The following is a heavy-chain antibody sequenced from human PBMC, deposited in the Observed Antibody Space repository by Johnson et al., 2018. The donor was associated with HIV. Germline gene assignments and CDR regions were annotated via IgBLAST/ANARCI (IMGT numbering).Heavy chain of an antibody. Sequence: VQLVESGGGVVRPGGSLRLSCVASGFIFDDHGMTWVRQAPGKGLEWVSGINWNGGSIGYADSVKGRFTISRDNAKNSLYLQMNSLRGEDTALYYCARARGQLTRGDDAFDIWGPGTMVTVSS. D-gene: IGHD6-13*01. CDR3: ARARGQLTRGDDAFDI. V-gene: IGHV3-20*04. CDR2: INWNGGSI. J-gene: IGHJ3*02. CDR1: GFIFDDHG.